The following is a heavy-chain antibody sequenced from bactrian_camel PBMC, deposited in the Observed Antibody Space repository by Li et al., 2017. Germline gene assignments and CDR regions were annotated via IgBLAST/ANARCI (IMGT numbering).Heavy chain of an antibody. J-gene: IGHJ4*01. V-gene: IGHV3S6*01. CDR2: IYTYDGEA. CDR3: APLRASISQYSY. D-gene: IGHD1*01. CDR1: GDTLDFGNIC. Sequence: SGGGSVEAGGSLRLSCELSGDTLDFGNICMGWFRQAPGKEREGVAAIYTYDGEAYYSDSVKGRFTISRDNAKDTVYLQMTRLKIEDTAVYYCAPLRASISQYSYWGQGTQVTV.